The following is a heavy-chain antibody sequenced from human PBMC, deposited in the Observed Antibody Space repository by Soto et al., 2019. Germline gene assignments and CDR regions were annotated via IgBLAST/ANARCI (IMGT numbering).Heavy chain of an antibody. CDR3: ARIPYSSASFDY. J-gene: IGHJ4*02. V-gene: IGHV4-59*02. CDR1: GFSVSSTY. D-gene: IGHD6-19*01. CDR2: VYNSGST. Sequence: QVQLQESGPGLVKPSETLSLTCTVSGFSVSSTYWSWVRQSPGKGLEWIGYVYNSGSTIYSPSLKSRVTISVDPSKNQFSLRLRSVTAADTAVYYCARIPYSSASFDYWGQGNLVTVSS.